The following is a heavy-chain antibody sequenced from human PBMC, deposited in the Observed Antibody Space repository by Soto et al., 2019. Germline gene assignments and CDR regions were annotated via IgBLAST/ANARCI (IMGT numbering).Heavy chain of an antibody. Sequence: PSETLSLTCTVSGRSISSGDYYWSWIRQPPGKGLEWIGYIYYSGSTYYNPSLKSRVTISVDTSKNQLSLKLSSVTAADTAVYYCAREATVTTNWFDPWGQGTLVTVSS. CDR1: GRSISSGDYY. J-gene: IGHJ5*02. CDR2: IYYSGST. V-gene: IGHV4-30-4*01. CDR3: AREATVTTNWFDP. D-gene: IGHD4-17*01.